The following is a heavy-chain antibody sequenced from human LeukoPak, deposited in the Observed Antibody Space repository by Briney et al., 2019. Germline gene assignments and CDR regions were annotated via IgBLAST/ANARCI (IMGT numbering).Heavy chain of an antibody. CDR2: ISGSGGST. V-gene: IGHV3-23*01. CDR3: AKDGSYAPGGFDY. CDR1: GFTFSSYA. Sequence: GGSLRLSCAASGFTFSSYALSWVRQAPGKGLEWVSAISGSGGSTYYADSVKGRFTISRDNSKNTLYLQMNSLRAEDTAVYYCAKDGSYAPGGFDYWGQGTLVTVSS. J-gene: IGHJ4*02. D-gene: IGHD3-16*01.